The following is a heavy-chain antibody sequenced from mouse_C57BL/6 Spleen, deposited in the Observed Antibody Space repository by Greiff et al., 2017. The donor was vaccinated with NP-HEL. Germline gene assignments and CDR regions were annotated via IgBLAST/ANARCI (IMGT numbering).Heavy chain of an antibody. CDR2: ISYSVLP. V-gene: IGHV3-6*01. CDR3: ARGGEF. Sequence: EVQLVESGPGLVKPSPSLSLPFSFPVSSFPRASSWHWLLPFPGNQLEWLGYISYSVLPPYNPSLKNRISITRDTSKNQFFLKLNSVTTEDTATYYCARGGEFWGQGTTLTVSS. CDR1: VSSFPRASS. J-gene: IGHJ2*01.